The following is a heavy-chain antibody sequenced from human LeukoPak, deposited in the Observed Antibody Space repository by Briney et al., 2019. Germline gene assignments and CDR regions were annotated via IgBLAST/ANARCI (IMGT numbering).Heavy chain of an antibody. Sequence: SQTLSLTCTVSGGSISSGSYYWSWIRQPAGKGLEWIGRIYTSGSTNYNPSLKSRVTISVDTSKNQFSLKLSSVTAADTAVYYCARDNSYYYYMDVWGKGTTVTVSS. CDR3: ARDNSYYYYMDV. CDR1: GGSISSGSYY. V-gene: IGHV4-61*02. CDR2: IYTSGST. D-gene: IGHD2/OR15-2a*01. J-gene: IGHJ6*03.